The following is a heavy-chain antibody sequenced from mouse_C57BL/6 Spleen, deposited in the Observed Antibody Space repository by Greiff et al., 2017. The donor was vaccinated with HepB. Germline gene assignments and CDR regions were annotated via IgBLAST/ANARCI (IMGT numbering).Heavy chain of an antibody. CDR1: GFSLTSYG. CDR2: IWSDGST. V-gene: IGHV2-6-1*01. D-gene: IGHD2-1*01. Sequence: QVQLKESGPGLVAPSQSLSITCTVSGFSLTSYGVHWVRQPPGKGLEWLVVIWSDGSTTYNSALNARLSISKDNSKSQVFLKMNSLQTDDTAMYYCARQIYYGNYGDAMDYWGQGTSVTVSS. J-gene: IGHJ4*01. CDR3: ARQIYYGNYGDAMDY.